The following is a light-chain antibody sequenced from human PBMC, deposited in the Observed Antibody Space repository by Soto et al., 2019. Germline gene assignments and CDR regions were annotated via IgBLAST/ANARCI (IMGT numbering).Light chain of an antibody. Sequence: QPVLTQPPSASGTPGHRVTISCSGSSSNIGSNAVNWYKQLPGTAPKLLIYSNDQRPSGVPDRFSGSKSGTSASLAISGLQSEDEADYYCAAWDDSLSGSYVFGTGTKLTVL. CDR1: SSNIGSNA. CDR3: AAWDDSLSGSYV. V-gene: IGLV1-44*01. J-gene: IGLJ1*01. CDR2: SND.